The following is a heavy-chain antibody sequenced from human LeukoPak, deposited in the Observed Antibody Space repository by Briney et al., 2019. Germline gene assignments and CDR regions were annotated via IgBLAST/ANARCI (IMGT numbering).Heavy chain of an antibody. CDR1: GFTFHIYA. D-gene: IGHD6-19*01. Sequence: GGSLRLSCAASGFTFHIYAMNWVRQAPGKGLEWVSAINGGGYGTYYADSVRGRFTIYRDNSKNTLYLQMNSLRAEDTAVYYCAKGAVAGDYWGQGTLVSVSS. V-gene: IGHV3-23*01. CDR2: INGGGYGT. CDR3: AKGAVAGDY. J-gene: IGHJ4*02.